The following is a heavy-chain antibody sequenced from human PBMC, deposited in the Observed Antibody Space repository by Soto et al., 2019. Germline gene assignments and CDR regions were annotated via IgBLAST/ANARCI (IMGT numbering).Heavy chain of an antibody. J-gene: IGHJ6*02. D-gene: IGHD6-25*01. Sequence: QVQLVQSGAEVKKPGASVKVSCKASGFTFTNYFFHWVRQAPRQGLEWMGIISSYDGSTNYVQSLQGRVTMTSDTSTSTVYMELSSLRSEDTAVYYCARGDGRGSSGFYYDYGMDVWGHGTTVTVTS. CDR1: GFTFTNYF. V-gene: IGHV1-46*01. CDR2: ISSYDGST. CDR3: ARGDGRGSSGFYYDYGMDV.